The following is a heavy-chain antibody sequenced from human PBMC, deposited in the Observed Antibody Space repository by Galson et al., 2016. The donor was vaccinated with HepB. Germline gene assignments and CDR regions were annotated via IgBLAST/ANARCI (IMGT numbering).Heavy chain of an antibody. CDR1: GGSISNYY. CDR2: IYYSEYT. Sequence: EPLSLTCTISGGSISNYYWSWIRQPPGKGLEWVGYIYYSEYTTYNPSLKSRVTISADTSKNQFSLNLSSVTAADTAVYYCARGLYTSTWNGDYYAMGVWGQGTTVTVPS. CDR3: ARGLYTSTWNGDYYAMGV. D-gene: IGHD6-13*01. J-gene: IGHJ6*02. V-gene: IGHV4-59*01.